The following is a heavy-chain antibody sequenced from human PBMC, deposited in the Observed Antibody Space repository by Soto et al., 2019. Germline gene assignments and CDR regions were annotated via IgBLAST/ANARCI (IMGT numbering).Heavy chain of an antibody. D-gene: IGHD5-18*01. CDR3: ARGPWIQLWFDRGDYYYGMDV. J-gene: IGHJ6*02. V-gene: IGHV4-30-4*01. CDR1: GGSISSGDYY. Sequence: QVQLQESGPGLVKPSQTLSLTCTVSGGSISSGDYYWSWIRQPPGKGLEWIGYIYYSGSTYYNPSLKSRVTISVDTSKNQFSLQLSSVTAADTAVYYCARGPWIQLWFDRGDYYYGMDVWGQGTTVTVSS. CDR2: IYYSGST.